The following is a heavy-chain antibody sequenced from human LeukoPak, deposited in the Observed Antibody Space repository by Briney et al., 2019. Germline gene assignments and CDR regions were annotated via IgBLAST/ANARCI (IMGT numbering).Heavy chain of an antibody. V-gene: IGHV1-69*05. CDR2: IIPIFGTA. CDR1: GGTFSSYA. D-gene: IGHD7-27*01. CDR3: ARALTGDPFILHFDY. J-gene: IGHJ4*02. Sequence: SVKVSCKASGGTFSSYAISWVRQAPGQGLEWMGGIIPIFGTANYAQKFQGRVTITTDESTSTAYIELSSLRSEDTAVYYCARALTGDPFILHFDYWGQGTLVTVSS.